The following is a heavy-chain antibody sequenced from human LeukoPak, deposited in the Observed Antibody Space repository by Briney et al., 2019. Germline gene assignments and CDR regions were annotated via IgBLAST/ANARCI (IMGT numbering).Heavy chain of an antibody. CDR2: IYYSGST. CDR1: GGSISSSSYY. V-gene: IGHV4-39*07. CDR3: ARTVTTARVFDI. Sequence: SETLSLTCTVSGGSISSSSYYWGWIRQPPGTGLEWIGSIYYSGSTYYNPSLKSRVTISVDTSKNQFSLKLSSVTAADTAVYYCARTVTTARVFDIWGQGTMVTVSS. J-gene: IGHJ3*02. D-gene: IGHD4-17*01.